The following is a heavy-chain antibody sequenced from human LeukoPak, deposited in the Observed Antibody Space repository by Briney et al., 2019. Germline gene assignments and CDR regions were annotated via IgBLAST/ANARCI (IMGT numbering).Heavy chain of an antibody. J-gene: IGHJ3*02. Sequence: GASVKVSCKVSGYTLTELSMHWVRQAPGKGLEWMGGFDPEDGETIYAQKFQGRVTMTEDTSTDTAYMELSGLRSEDTAVYYCATPRGYGNSDAFDIWGQGTMVTVSS. CDR2: FDPEDGET. D-gene: IGHD4-23*01. V-gene: IGHV1-24*01. CDR1: GYTLTELS. CDR3: ATPRGYGNSDAFDI.